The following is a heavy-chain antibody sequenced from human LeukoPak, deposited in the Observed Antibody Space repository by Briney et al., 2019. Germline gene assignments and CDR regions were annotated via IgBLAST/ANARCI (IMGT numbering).Heavy chain of an antibody. Sequence: ASVKVSCKASGYTFTSYGINWVRQAPGQGLEWVGCVSVYNNKTNNAQKFQGRLTMSTDTSTSTAYMELRSLRSDDTPIYYCTRDHSGSYSSYYYMDVWGRGTTVTVSS. CDR1: GYTFTSYG. CDR3: TRDHSGSYSSYYYMDV. D-gene: IGHD1-26*01. V-gene: IGHV1-18*01. CDR2: VSVYNNKT. J-gene: IGHJ6*03.